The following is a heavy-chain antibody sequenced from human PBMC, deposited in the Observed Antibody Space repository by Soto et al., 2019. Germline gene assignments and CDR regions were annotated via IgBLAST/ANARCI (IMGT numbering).Heavy chain of an antibody. V-gene: IGHV3-23*01. J-gene: IGHJ5*02. CDR3: AKALRYYDFWSGDLDP. Sequence: GSLRLSCAASGLTFSSYAMSWVRQAPGKGLEWVSFISSSGANTYDAVSVKGRFTISRDNSKNTLYLKMNSLRADDTAVYYCAKALRYYDFWSGDLDPWGQGTLVTVSS. CDR2: ISSSGANT. D-gene: IGHD3-3*01. CDR1: GLTFSSYA.